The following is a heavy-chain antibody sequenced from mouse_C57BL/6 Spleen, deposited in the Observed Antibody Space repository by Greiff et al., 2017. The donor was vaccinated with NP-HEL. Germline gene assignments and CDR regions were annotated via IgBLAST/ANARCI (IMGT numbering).Heavy chain of an antibody. CDR1: GYAFSSYW. Sequence: VQLVESGAELVKPGASVKISCKASGYAFSSYWMNWVKQRPGTGLEWIGQIYPGDGDTNYHGKFKGKATLTADKSSSTAYMQLSSLASEDSAVYFCARRGSYAMDYWGQGTSVTVSS. J-gene: IGHJ4*01. CDR3: ARRGSYAMDY. CDR2: IYPGDGDT. V-gene: IGHV1-80*01.